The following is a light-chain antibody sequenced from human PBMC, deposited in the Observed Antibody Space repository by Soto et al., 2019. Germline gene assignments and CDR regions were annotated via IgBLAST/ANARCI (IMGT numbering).Light chain of an antibody. V-gene: IGKV3-20*01. J-gene: IGKJ5*01. CDR1: QSVSSSY. CDR2: DAS. CDR3: QQYGSSSIT. Sequence: EIVLTQSPGTLSLSPGERATLTCRASQSVSSSYLAWYHQNPGKAPRLLIYDASSRATGIPDRFSGSGSGKDFTLTISRLEPEDFAMYYCQQYGSSSITFGQGTRLGIK.